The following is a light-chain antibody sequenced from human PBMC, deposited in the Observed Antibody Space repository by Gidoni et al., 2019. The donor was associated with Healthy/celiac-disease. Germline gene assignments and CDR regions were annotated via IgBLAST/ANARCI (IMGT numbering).Light chain of an antibody. Sequence: QSALTQPPSASGSPGQSVTISCTGTSSDVGGYNYVSWYQQHPGKAPKLMMYEVSKRPSGVPDRFSGSKSGNTASLTVSGLQAEDEADYYCSSYAGSNNWVFDGGTKLTVL. CDR2: EVS. CDR1: SSDVGGYNY. J-gene: IGLJ3*02. CDR3: SSYAGSNNWV. V-gene: IGLV2-8*01.